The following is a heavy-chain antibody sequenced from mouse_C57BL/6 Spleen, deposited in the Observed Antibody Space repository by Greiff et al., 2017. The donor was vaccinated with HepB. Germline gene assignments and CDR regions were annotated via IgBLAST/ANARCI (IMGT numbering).Heavy chain of an antibody. Sequence: EVKVVESGGGLVQPGGSMKLSCAASGFTFSDAWMDWVRQSPEKGLEWVAEIRNNANNLATYYAESVKGRFTIARDDSKSSVYLQMNSLRAEDAGIYYCTTRLGRRYFDVWGTGTTVTVSS. V-gene: IGHV6-6*01. J-gene: IGHJ1*03. D-gene: IGHD4-1*01. CDR2: IRNNANNLAT. CDR1: GFTFSDAW. CDR3: TTRLGRRYFDV.